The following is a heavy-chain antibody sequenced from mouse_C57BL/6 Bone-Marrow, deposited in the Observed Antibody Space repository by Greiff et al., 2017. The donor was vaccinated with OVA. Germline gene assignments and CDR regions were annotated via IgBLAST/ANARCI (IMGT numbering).Heavy chain of an antibody. V-gene: IGHV3-6*01. J-gene: IGHJ4*01. CDR1: GYSITSGYY. Sequence: VQLKESGPGLVKPSQSLSLTCSVTGYSITSGYYWNWIRQFPGNKLEWMGYISYDGSNNYNPSLKNRISITRDTSKNQFFLKLNSVTTEDTATYYCWTYYAMDYWGQGTSVTVSS. CDR2: ISYDGSN. CDR3: WTYYAMDY.